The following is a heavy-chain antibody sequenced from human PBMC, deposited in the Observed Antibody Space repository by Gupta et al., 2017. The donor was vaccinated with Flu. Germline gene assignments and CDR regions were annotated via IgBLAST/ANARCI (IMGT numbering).Heavy chain of an antibody. V-gene: IGHV4-38-2*02. CDR1: GYSISSGYY. CDR2: IYHSGST. J-gene: IGHJ6*02. D-gene: IGHD2-2*01. Sequence: QVQLQESGPGLVKPSETLSLTCAVSGYSISSGYYWGWIRQPPGKGLAWIGSIYHSGSTYYNPSLKSRVTISVDTSKNQFSLKLSSVTAADTAVYYCARDGSPGYCSSTSCYPIYYYGMDVWGQGTTVTVSS. CDR3: ARDGSPGYCSSTSCYPIYYYGMDV.